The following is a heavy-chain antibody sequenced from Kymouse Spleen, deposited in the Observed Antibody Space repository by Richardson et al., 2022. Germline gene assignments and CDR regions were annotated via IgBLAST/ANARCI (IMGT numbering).Heavy chain of an antibody. Sequence: EVQLVESGGGLVQPGRSLRLSCAASGFTFDDYAMHWVRQAPGKGLEWVSGISWNSGSIGYADSVKGRFTISRDNAKNSLYLQMNSLRAEDTALYYCAKGRWNYWFDPWGQGTLVTVSS. CDR3: AKGRWNYWFDP. V-gene: IGHV3-9*01. D-gene: IGHD1-7*01. CDR2: ISWNSGSI. J-gene: IGHJ5*02. CDR1: GFTFDDYA.